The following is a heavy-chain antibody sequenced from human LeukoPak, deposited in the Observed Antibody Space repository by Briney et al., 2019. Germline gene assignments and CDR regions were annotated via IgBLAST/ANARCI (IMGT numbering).Heavy chain of an antibody. Sequence: SQTLSLTCTVSGGSISSGGYYWSWIRQHPGKGLEWIGYIYYSGSTYYNPSLKSRVTISVDTSKNQFSLKLSSVTAADTAVYYFARARRDGYNYLDYWGQGTLVTVSS. CDR1: GGSISSGGYY. D-gene: IGHD5-24*01. V-gene: IGHV4-31*03. J-gene: IGHJ4*02. CDR3: ARARRDGYNYLDY. CDR2: IYYSGST.